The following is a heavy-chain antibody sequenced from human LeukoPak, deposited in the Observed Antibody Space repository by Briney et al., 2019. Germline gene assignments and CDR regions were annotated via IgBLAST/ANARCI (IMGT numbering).Heavy chain of an antibody. CDR1: GFTFSSYG. CDR2: IWYDGNNK. V-gene: IGHV3-33*01. Sequence: GGSLRLSCAASGFTFSSYGMHWVRQAPGKGLEWVTLIWYDGNNKYYADSVKGRFTISRDNSKNTLYLQLNSLRAEDTAVYYCARQHCSGGDCYFFDWGQGTLVTVSS. D-gene: IGHD2-15*01. CDR3: ARQHCSGGDCYFFD. J-gene: IGHJ4*02.